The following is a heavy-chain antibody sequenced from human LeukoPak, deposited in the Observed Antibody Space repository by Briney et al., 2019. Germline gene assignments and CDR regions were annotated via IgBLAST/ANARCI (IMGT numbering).Heavy chain of an antibody. V-gene: IGHV1-69*05. J-gene: IGHJ4*02. CDR1: GGTFSSYA. CDR2: IIPIFGTA. Sequence: ASVKVSCKASGGTFSSYAISWVRQAPGQGPEWMGGIIPIFGTANYAQKFQGRVTITTDESTSTAYMELSSLRSEDTAVYYCAKAPNYYGSGSYYDYWGQGTLVTVSS. D-gene: IGHD3-10*01. CDR3: AKAPNYYGSGSYYDY.